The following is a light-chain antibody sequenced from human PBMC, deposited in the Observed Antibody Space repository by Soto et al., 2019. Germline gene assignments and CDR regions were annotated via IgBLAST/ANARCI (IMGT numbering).Light chain of an antibody. J-gene: IGKJ1*01. CDR2: GAS. Sequence: IGLTQSRASVSLSPGERATLSFGASQGFSGYLAWYQQKPGQGPRLLIYGASSRATGTPDRFSGSGSGPDFTLTSNRLDPADLALHSCQQYGSSPAKFGQGTKVDIK. CDR3: QQYGSSPAK. CDR1: QGFSGY. V-gene: IGKV3-20*01.